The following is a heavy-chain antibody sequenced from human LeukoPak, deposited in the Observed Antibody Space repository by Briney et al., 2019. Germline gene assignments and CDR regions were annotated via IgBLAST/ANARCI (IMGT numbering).Heavy chain of an antibody. CDR3: ARVRFYGARGYYFDY. Sequence: SVKVSCRASGGTFSSYAISWVRQAPGQGLEWMGRIIPIFGTANYAQKFQGRVTITTDESTSTAYMELSSLRSEDTAVYYCARVRFYGARGYYFDYWGQGTLVTVSS. V-gene: IGHV1-69*05. J-gene: IGHJ4*02. CDR1: GGTFSSYA. D-gene: IGHD4-17*01. CDR2: IIPIFGTA.